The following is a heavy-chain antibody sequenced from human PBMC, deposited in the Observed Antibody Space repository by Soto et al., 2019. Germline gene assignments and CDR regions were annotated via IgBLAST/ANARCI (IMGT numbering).Heavy chain of an antibody. V-gene: IGHV3-23*01. Sequence: EVQLLESGGGLVQPGGSLRLSCAASGFTFSSYAMSWVRQAPGKGLEWVSAISGGGGSTYYADSVKGRFTISRDSPKNTLSLQMSSLRAEDTAVYYCAKGRGYYTKDAMDVWGQGTTVTVSS. CDR1: GFTFSSYA. D-gene: IGHD2-8*01. J-gene: IGHJ6*02. CDR2: ISGGGGST. CDR3: AKGRGYYTKDAMDV.